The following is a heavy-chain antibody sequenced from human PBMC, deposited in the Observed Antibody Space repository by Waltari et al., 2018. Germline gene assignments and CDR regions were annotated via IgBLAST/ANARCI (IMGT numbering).Heavy chain of an antibody. CDR3: ARDWEGSSWYGGFDP. J-gene: IGHJ5*02. CDR2: IYYSGST. D-gene: IGHD6-13*01. V-gene: IGHV4-39*07. Sequence: WGWIRQPPGKGLEWIGSIYYSGSTYYNPSLKSRVTISVDTSKNQFSLKLSSVTAADTAVYYCARDWEGSSWYGGFDPWGQGTLVTVSS.